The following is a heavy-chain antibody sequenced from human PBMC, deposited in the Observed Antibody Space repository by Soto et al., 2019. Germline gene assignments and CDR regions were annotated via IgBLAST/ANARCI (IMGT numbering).Heavy chain of an antibody. CDR3: ARTFDTITYYFDY. V-gene: IGHV3-30-3*01. CDR2: ISFDGNII. D-gene: IGHD3-9*01. J-gene: IGHJ4*02. Sequence: LRLSCAASEFSFSSYAMHWIRQAPGKGLEWVAVISFDGNIIHYADSVKGRFIISRDNSKNTLYLQMHSLSGEDTAVYYCARTFDTITYYFDYWGQGTLVTVSS. CDR1: EFSFSSYA.